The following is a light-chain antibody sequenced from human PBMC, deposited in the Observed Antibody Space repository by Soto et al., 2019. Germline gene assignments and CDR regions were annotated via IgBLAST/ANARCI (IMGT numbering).Light chain of an antibody. Sequence: QSVLTQPPSVSAAPGQKVTISCSGSSSNIGNNYVSWYQQLPGTAPKLLICDNNKRPSGIPDRFSGSNSGTSATLGITGLQTGDEADYYCGTWDSSLSAVFGGGAKLTVL. CDR2: DNN. CDR3: GTWDSSLSAV. J-gene: IGLJ2*01. V-gene: IGLV1-51*01. CDR1: SSNIGNNY.